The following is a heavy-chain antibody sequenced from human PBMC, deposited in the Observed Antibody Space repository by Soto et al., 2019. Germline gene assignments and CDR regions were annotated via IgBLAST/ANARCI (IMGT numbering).Heavy chain of an antibody. CDR1: GFTFSDYY. D-gene: IGHD3-10*01. J-gene: IGHJ6*02. CDR2: ISSSGSTI. V-gene: IGHV3-11*01. Sequence: GGSLRLSCAASGFTFSDYYMSWIRQAPGKGLEWVSYISSSGSTIYYADSVKGRFTISRDNAKNSLYLQMNSLRAGDTAVYYCATRTPITMVRGVPPRSYGMDVWGQGTTVTVSS. CDR3: ATRTPITMVRGVPPRSYGMDV.